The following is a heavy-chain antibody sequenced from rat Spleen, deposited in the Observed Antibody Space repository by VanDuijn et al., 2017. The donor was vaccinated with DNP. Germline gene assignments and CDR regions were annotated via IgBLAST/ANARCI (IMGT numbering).Heavy chain of an antibody. CDR1: GFTFSKYG. CDR3: ARYSLIPRVWDY. J-gene: IGHJ2*01. V-gene: IGHV5S13*01. Sequence: EVQLVESGGGLVQPGRSLKLSCAASGFTFSKYGMAWVRQAPTKGLEWVASISTNGDYTHYGDSVKGRFTISRDNVKNSQYLQMDSLRSEDTATYYCARYSLIPRVWDYWGQGVMVTVSS. CDR2: ISTNGDYT. D-gene: IGHD1-2*01.